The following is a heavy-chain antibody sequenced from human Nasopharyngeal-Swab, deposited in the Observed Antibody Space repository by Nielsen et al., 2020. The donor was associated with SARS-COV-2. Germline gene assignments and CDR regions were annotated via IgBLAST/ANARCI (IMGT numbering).Heavy chain of an antibody. V-gene: IGHV4-39*01. CDR3: ARHSRVTTVVVVTLFDF. Sequence: SGTLSLTCSVSGGSIRDNNYYWSWIRQPPGKGLEWIGSMSYSGVTFYNPSLRNRVTLSVDTSKNLLSLKLASVTAADTALYYCARHSRVTTVVVVTLFDFWGQGIQVTVSS. D-gene: IGHD3-22*01. CDR2: MSYSGVT. J-gene: IGHJ4*02. CDR1: GGSIRDNNYY.